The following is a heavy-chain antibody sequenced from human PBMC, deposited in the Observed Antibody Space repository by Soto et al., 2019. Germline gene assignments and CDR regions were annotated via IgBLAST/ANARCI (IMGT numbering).Heavy chain of an antibody. CDR3: AQTGYSSGWSKPKYFQH. D-gene: IGHD6-19*01. J-gene: IGHJ1*01. V-gene: IGHV2-5*01. Sequence: GSGPTLVNPTQTLTLTCTFSGFSPSTSGVGVGWIRQPPGKALEWLALIYWNDDKRYSPSLKSRLTITKDTSKNQVVLTMTNMDPVDTATYYCAQTGYSSGWSKPKYFQHWGQGTLVTVSS. CDR2: IYWNDDK. CDR1: GFSPSTSGVG.